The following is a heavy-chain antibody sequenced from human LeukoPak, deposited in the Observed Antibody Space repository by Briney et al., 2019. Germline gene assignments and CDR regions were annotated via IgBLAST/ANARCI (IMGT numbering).Heavy chain of an antibody. CDR3: ATGPHYDYVWGSYED. CDR2: FDPEDGET. V-gene: IGHV1-24*01. J-gene: IGHJ4*02. D-gene: IGHD3-16*01. Sequence: ASVKVSCKVSGYTLTELSMHWVRQAPGKGLEWMGGFDPEDGETIYAQKFQGRVTMTEDTSTDTAYMELSSLRSEDTAVYYCATGPHYDYVWGSYEDWGQRTLVTVSS. CDR1: GYTLTELS.